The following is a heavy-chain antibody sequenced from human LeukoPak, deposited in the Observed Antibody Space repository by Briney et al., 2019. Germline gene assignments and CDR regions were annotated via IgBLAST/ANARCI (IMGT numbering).Heavy chain of an antibody. CDR2: ISSSSSYI. D-gene: IGHD3-22*01. CDR3: ARDYWTYYYDSSGPAY. J-gene: IGHJ4*02. V-gene: IGHV3-21*01. Sequence: PGGSLRLSCAVSGFTFSSYSMNWVRQAPGKGLEWVSSISSSSSYIYYADSVKGRFTISRDNAKNSLYLQMNSLRAEDTAVYYRARDYWTYYYDSSGPAYWGQGTLVTVSS. CDR1: GFTFSSYS.